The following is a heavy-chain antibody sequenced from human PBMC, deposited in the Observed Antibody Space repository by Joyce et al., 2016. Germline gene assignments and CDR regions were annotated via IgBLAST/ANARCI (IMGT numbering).Heavy chain of an antibody. CDR1: GGSFNSYA. CDR2: IIPIFGAT. J-gene: IGHJ4*02. CDR3: ARVRCTGGACYSGRRYFFDY. D-gene: IGHD2-8*02. Sequence: QVQLVQSGAEVKKPGSSVRVSCRASGGSFNSYAINWVRQAPGQGLEWMGGIIPIFGATDDAQKFRGRVTITADKSTSTVYMDLSSLRSEDTAVYYCARVRCTGGACYSGRRYFFDYWGQGTLVTVSS. V-gene: IGHV1-69*06.